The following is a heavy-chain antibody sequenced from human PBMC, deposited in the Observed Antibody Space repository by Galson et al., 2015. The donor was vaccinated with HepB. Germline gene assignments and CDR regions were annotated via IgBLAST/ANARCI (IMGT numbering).Heavy chain of an antibody. Sequence: SVKVSCKASGYTFTSYGITWVRQAPGQGLEWVGWINPYNGGINYAQKFQGRVTMTTDTSTAYMELRNLRSDDTAVYYCARGPWFGELTGTLVLQHWGQGTLVTVSS. CDR2: INPYNGGI. CDR1: GYTFTSYG. D-gene: IGHD3-10*01. V-gene: IGHV1-18*04. J-gene: IGHJ1*01. CDR3: ARGPWFGELTGTLVLQH.